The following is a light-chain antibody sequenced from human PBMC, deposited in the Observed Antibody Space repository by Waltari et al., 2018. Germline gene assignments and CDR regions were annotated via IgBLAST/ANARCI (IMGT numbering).Light chain of an antibody. CDR1: SLRSSY. CDR3: HSRDASGVGGT. V-gene: IGLV3-19*01. Sequence: TQDPAVSVAVGQTGRITCTGDSLRSSYASWYRQRPGQAPILFMYDKNNRPSGVPDRFSGSSSDNTASLTITGAQAEDEAYYYCHSRDASGVGGTFGGGTKLTVL. CDR2: DKN. J-gene: IGLJ2*01.